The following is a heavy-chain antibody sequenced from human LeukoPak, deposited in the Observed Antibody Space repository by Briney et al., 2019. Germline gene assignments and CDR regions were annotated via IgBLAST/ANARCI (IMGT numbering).Heavy chain of an antibody. CDR2: ISGDGVSP. Sequence: GGSLRLSCAASGFTFNNYALTWVRQTPGKGLECVSAISGDGVSPYYADSVRGRFTISRDNSKNTLYLQMNSLRVEDTAVYFCARDPGAFPYFFDCWGQRTLVTVSS. D-gene: IGHD4/OR15-4a*01. J-gene: IGHJ4*02. CDR3: ARDPGAFPYFFDC. V-gene: IGHV3-23*01. CDR1: GFTFNNYA.